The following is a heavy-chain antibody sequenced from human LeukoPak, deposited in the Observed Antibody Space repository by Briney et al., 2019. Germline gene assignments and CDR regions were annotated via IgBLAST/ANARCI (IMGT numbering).Heavy chain of an antibody. CDR2: INPSGGIT. D-gene: IGHD1-1*01. CDR1: GYTFTSYY. CDR3: ARHPEKVPNDWSFDL. V-gene: IGHV1-46*01. Sequence: ASVKVSCKASGYTFTSYYMHWVRQAPGQGLEWMGIINPSGGITSYAQKFQGRVTMTRDTSTSTVYMELSRLSSDDTAGYYCARHPEKVPNDWSFDLWGRGTLVTVSS. J-gene: IGHJ2*01.